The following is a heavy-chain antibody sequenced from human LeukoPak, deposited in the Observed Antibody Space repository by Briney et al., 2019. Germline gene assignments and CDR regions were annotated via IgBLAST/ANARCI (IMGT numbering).Heavy chain of an antibody. CDR2: INSDGSST. CDR3: ARAHSYYYDGSGYYVN. J-gene: IGHJ4*02. D-gene: IGHD3-22*01. Sequence: GGSLRLSCAASGFTFSSYWMHWVRHAPGKGLVWVSRINSDGSSTSYADSVKGRFTISRDNAKNTLYLQMNSLRAEDTAVYYCARAHSYYYDGSGYYVNWGQGTLVTVSS. CDR1: GFTFSSYW. V-gene: IGHV3-74*01.